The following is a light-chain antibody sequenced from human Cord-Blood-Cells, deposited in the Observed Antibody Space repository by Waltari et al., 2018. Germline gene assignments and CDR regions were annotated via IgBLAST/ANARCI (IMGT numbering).Light chain of an antibody. J-gene: IGLJ1*01. CDR2: GNS. CDR1: SPNIGAGYD. V-gene: IGLV1-40*01. Sequence: QSVLSQPPSVSGAPAQRVTISCTGSSPNIGAGYDVHWYPQLPGTAPKLLIYGNSNRPSGVPDRFSGSKSGTSASLAITGLQAEDEADYYCQSYDSSLSGYVFGTGTKVTVL. CDR3: QSYDSSLSGYV.